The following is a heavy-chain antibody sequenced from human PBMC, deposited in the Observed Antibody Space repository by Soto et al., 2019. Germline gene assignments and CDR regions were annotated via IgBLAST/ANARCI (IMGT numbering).Heavy chain of an antibody. D-gene: IGHD3-10*01. CDR3: ARYDGSGSYYNSRYYFDY. CDR1: GGTFSSYA. V-gene: IGHV1-69*12. CDR2: IIPIFGTA. Sequence: QVQLVQSGAEVKKPGSSVKVSCKASGGTFSSYAISWVRQAPGQGLEWMGGIIPIFGTANYAQKFQGRVTITADESTSTAYMELSSLRSEDTAVYYCARYDGSGSYYNSRYYFDYWGQGTLVTVSS. J-gene: IGHJ4*02.